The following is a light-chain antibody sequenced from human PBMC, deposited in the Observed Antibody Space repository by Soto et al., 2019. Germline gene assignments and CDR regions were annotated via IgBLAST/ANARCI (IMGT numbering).Light chain of an antibody. J-gene: IGKJ4*01. Sequence: AAQLTQSPSSLSASVGDRVTMSCRASQGIGNALAWYQQKPGKAPKVLIYDASSLKSGVPSRFSGSGSGTEFTLTISSLQPADFATYYCQQANSFPLTFGGGTKVDIK. V-gene: IGKV1-13*02. CDR2: DAS. CDR3: QQANSFPLT. CDR1: QGIGNA.